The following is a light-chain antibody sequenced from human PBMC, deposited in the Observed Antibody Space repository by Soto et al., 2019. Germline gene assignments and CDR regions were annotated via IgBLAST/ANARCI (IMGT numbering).Light chain of an antibody. CDR3: QTWGTGIQV. CDR2: LNSDGSH. V-gene: IGLV4-69*01. CDR1: SGHGSYA. Sequence: QPVLTQSPSASASLGASVKLTCTLRSGHGSYAIAWHQQQPEKGPRYLMKLNSDGSHSKGDGIPDRFSGSSSGAERYLTISSLQSEDEADYYCQTWGTGIQVFGGGTKLTVL. J-gene: IGLJ2*01.